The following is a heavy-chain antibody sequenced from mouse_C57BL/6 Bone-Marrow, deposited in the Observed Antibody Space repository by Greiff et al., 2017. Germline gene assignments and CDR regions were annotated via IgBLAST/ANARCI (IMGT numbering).Heavy chain of an antibody. J-gene: IGHJ4*01. CDR1: GFTFSNYW. D-gene: IGHD1-1*01. Sequence: EVKVEESGGGLVQPGGSMKLSCVASGFTFSNYWMNWVRQSPEKGLEWVAQIRLKSDNYATHYAESVKGRFTISRDDSKSSVNLQMNNLRAEDTGIYYCTWLISTAPYAMDYWGQGTSVTVSS. V-gene: IGHV6-3*01. CDR3: TWLISTAPYAMDY. CDR2: IRLKSDNYAT.